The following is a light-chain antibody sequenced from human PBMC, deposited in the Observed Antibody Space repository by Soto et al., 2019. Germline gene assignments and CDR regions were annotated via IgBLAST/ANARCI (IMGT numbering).Light chain of an antibody. Sequence: EIVLTQSPGTLSLSPGERATLSCRASQSVSDSYFAWYQKKPGQAPRILIYDASNRATGIPARFSGGESGTDFTLTISRLETEEFAVYYCQQRSNWPPTFGQGTKVEIK. V-gene: IGKV3D-20*02. CDR3: QQRSNWPPT. CDR1: QSVSDSY. J-gene: IGKJ1*01. CDR2: DAS.